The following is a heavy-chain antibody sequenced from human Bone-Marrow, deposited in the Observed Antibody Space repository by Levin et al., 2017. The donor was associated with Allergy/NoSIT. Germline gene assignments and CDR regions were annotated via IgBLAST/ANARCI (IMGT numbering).Heavy chain of an antibody. V-gene: IGHV1-8*01. CDR2: MYPNSDNA. CDR3: ARGELGSGYLFDY. J-gene: IGHJ4*02. D-gene: IGHD5-12*01. Sequence: GGSLRLSCKTSGYTFTSFDINWVRQATGQGLEWMGWMYPNSDNAGYAQKFQGRVTMTRNTSISTAYMELSSLRSEDTAIYYCARGELGSGYLFDYWGQGTLVTVS. CDR1: GYTFTSFD.